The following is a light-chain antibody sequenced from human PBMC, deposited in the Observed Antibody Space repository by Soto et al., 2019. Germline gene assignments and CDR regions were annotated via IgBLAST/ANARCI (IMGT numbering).Light chain of an antibody. CDR3: LQHNSYPYT. CDR1: QGIRTD. CDR2: AAS. V-gene: IGKV1-17*01. Sequence: DIQMTQSPSSLSASVGDRVTIACRASQGIRTDLGWYQQKPGKAPKRLIYAASRLQSGVTSRFSGSGSGTEFTLTISSLQPEDFATYYCLQHNSYPYTFGQGTKLEIK. J-gene: IGKJ2*01.